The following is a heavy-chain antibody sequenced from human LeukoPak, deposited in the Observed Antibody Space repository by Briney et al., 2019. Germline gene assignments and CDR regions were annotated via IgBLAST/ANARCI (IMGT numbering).Heavy chain of an antibody. J-gene: IGHJ4*02. CDR1: GFTFSSYW. Sequence: PGGSLRLSCAASGFTFSSYWMSWVRQAPGKGLEWVANIKQDGSEKYYVDSVKGRFTISRDNAKKSLYLQMNSLRAEDTAVYYCARDIVVVVAATYYFDYWGQGTLVTVSS. V-gene: IGHV3-7*01. CDR3: ARDIVVVVAATYYFDY. CDR2: IKQDGSEK. D-gene: IGHD2-15*01.